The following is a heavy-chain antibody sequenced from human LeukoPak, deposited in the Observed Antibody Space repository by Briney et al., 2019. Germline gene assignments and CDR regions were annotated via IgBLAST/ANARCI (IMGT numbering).Heavy chain of an antibody. Sequence: GGSLRLSCAASGFTFSNYAMSWVRQAPGKGLEWVSTISGSGGSTYYADSVKGRFTISRDNSKNTLSLQMNSLRAEDTAVYYCAGAIGYFDFWGQGTLVTVSS. CDR3: AGAIGYFDF. D-gene: IGHD2-21*01. V-gene: IGHV3-23*01. J-gene: IGHJ4*02. CDR1: GFTFSNYA. CDR2: ISGSGGST.